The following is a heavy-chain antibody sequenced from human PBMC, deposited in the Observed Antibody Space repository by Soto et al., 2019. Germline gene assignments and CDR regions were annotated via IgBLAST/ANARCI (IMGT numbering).Heavy chain of an antibody. CDR3: APHYPDSSGYFDH. J-gene: IGHJ4*02. D-gene: IGHD3-22*01. Sequence: SVKVCSKARRYRFTGNYMQWVRQAPGQGLEYMGWINPNNGATNYAQNFQGRVTMTWDTSISTAYMEVRRLRSDDTAVYYCAPHYPDSSGYFDHWGQGTLVTVSS. V-gene: IGHV1-2*02. CDR2: INPNNGAT. CDR1: RYRFTGNY.